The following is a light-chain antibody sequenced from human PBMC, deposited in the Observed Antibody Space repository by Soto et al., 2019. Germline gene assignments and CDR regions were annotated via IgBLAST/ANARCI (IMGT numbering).Light chain of an antibody. J-gene: IGKJ1*01. CDR3: QQYDSSVT. CDR2: GAS. V-gene: IGKV3-20*01. CDR1: QSVSSSF. Sequence: EIVLTQSPGSLSLSPGEGATLSCRASQSVSSSFFAWYQQKPGQAPRLLIYGASRRATGVPDRFSGSGSGTDFTLSISRLEPEDFAVYYCQQYDSSVTFGQGTKVEIK.